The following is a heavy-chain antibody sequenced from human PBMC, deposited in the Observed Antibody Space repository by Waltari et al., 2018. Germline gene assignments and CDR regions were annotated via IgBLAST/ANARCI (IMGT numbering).Heavy chain of an antibody. CDR2: ISGYNGNT. Sequence: QVQLVQSGAEVKKHGASVKVSCKASGYTFATFDITWVRQVPGQGLEWMGVISGYNGNTNYAQKFQGRVTMTTDTSTSTAYLELKSLGSDDTAVYYCARKRGSYLSYFDFWGQGTLVTVPS. D-gene: IGHD1-26*01. J-gene: IGHJ4*02. CDR1: GYTFATFD. CDR3: ARKRGSYLSYFDF. V-gene: IGHV1-18*01.